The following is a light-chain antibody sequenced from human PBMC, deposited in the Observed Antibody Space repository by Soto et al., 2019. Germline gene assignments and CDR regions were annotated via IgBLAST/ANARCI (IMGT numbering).Light chain of an antibody. CDR3: QRYEDSPFT. CDR1: QSFSSPY. Sequence: EIVLTQSPGTLSLSPGERATLSCRASQSFSSPYLAWYQQKPGQAPRLLIYGAANRATGVPDRFSGSGFGTDFTLRISRLETEDFAVYYCQRYEDSPFTFGPGNRVDIK. V-gene: IGKV3-20*01. CDR2: GAA. J-gene: IGKJ3*01.